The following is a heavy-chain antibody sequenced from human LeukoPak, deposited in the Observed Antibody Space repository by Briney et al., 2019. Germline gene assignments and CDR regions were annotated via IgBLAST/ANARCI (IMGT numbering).Heavy chain of an antibody. CDR2: ISTSGSST. J-gene: IGHJ3*01. V-gene: IGHV3-11*03. Sequence: GGSLRLSCAASGFTFSGYYMSWIRQAPGKGLEWVSYISTSGSSTNYAESVKGRFTISRDNAKNSLYLQMDRLRGDDTAVYYCARVPGRYAFDFWGQGTMVTVSS. CDR3: ARVPGRYAFDF. D-gene: IGHD2-15*01. CDR1: GFTFSGYY.